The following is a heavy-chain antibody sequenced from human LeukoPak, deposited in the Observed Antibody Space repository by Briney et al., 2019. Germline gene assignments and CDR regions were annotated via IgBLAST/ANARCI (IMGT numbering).Heavy chain of an antibody. D-gene: IGHD6-19*01. CDR3: ARAPRAVERYFDY. CDR2: INWNGGIT. V-gene: IGHV3-20*04. CDR1: GFTFSRYT. Sequence: GGPLRLLCGASGFTFSRYTLNWVREAPGKGLEWVSGINWNGGITGYADSVKGRFTISRDNAKNSLYLQMNSLRAEDTALYYCARAPRAVERYFDYWGQGTLVTVSS. J-gene: IGHJ4*02.